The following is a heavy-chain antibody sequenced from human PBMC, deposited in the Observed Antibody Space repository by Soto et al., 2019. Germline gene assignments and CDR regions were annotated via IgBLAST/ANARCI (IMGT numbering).Heavy chain of an antibody. V-gene: IGHV3-33*01. CDR1: GFTFSSYG. CDR3: ARDAHMVRGVTNWFDP. D-gene: IGHD3-10*01. CDR2: IWYDGSNK. J-gene: IGHJ5*02. Sequence: PGGSLRLSCAASGFTFSSYGMHWVRQAPGKGLEWVAVIWYDGSNKYYADSVKGRFTISRDNSKNTLYLQMNSLRAEDTAVYYCARDAHMVRGVTNWFDPWGQGTLVTVSS.